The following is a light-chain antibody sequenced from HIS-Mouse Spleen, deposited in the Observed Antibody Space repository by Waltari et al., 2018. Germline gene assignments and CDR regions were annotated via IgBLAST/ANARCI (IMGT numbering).Light chain of an antibody. CDR2: CAS. CDR3: QQYYSTPYT. J-gene: IGKJ2*01. Sequence: DIVLTQSPDTLAVSLGERATIHCTSSKSVLYSTNTKKYLAWYQQKPGQPPKLLIYCASTREAGVPDRFSGSGSGTEFTLTCSSLQAEDVAVYYCQQYYSTPYTFGQGTKLEIK. V-gene: IGKV4-1*01. CDR1: KSVLYSTNTKKY.